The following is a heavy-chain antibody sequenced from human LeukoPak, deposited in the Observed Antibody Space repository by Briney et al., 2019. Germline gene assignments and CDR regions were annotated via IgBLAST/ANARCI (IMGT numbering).Heavy chain of an antibody. Sequence: PGGSLRLSCAASGFTFSDYYMSWIRQAPGKGLEWVSYISSSGSTIYYADSVKGRFTISRDNAKNSLYLQMNSLRAEDMAVYYCARDFYSGSYYRIDYWGQGTLVTVSS. CDR1: GFTFSDYY. J-gene: IGHJ4*02. V-gene: IGHV3-11*04. D-gene: IGHD1-26*01. CDR2: ISSSGSTI. CDR3: ARDFYSGSYYRIDY.